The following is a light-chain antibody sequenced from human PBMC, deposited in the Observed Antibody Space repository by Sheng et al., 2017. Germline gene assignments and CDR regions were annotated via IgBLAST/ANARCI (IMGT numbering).Light chain of an antibody. V-gene: IGKV1-5*03. Sequence: DIQMTQSPSTLSASVGDRVIITCRASQSISTSLAWYQQKPGKAPKLLIYRASRLESGVPSRFSGGGSGTDFTLTISSLQPDDVATYYCQQYDSYSGFTFGPGTKVDIK. CDR1: QSISTS. CDR2: RAS. CDR3: QQYDSYSGFT. J-gene: IGKJ3*01.